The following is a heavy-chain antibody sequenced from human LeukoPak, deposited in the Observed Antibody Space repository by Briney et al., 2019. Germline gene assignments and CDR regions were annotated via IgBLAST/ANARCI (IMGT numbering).Heavy chain of an antibody. V-gene: IGHV1-18*01. CDR1: GYTFTSYG. CDR3: AREVSGYYYYYMDV. Sequence: ASVKVSCKASGYTFTSYGISWVRQAPGQGLEWMGWISAYNGNTNYAQKLQGRVTMTTDTSTSTAYMELRSLRSDDTAVYYCAREVSGYYYYYMDVWGKGTTVTVSS. CDR2: ISAYNGNT. J-gene: IGHJ6*03. D-gene: IGHD2-8*01.